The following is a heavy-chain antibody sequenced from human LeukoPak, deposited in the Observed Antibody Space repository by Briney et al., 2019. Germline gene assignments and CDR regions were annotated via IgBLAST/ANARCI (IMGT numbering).Heavy chain of an antibody. D-gene: IGHD6-13*01. Sequence: GGSLRLSCAVSGFTFSNYWMSWVRQAPGKGLEWVANIKQDGSEKYYVDSVKGRFTISRDNAKNSLYLQMNSLRAEDTAVHYCARGGSSWSTGYWGQGTLVTVSS. V-gene: IGHV3-7*01. CDR2: IKQDGSEK. J-gene: IGHJ4*02. CDR3: ARGGSSWSTGY. CDR1: GFTFSNYW.